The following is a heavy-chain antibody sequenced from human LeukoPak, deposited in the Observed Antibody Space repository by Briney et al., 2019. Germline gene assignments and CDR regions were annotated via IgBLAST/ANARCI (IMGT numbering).Heavy chain of an antibody. D-gene: IGHD6-19*01. CDR1: GGSISSSNW. CDR3: ARGYSSGWGEYYYYYMDV. CDR2: IYHSGST. J-gene: IGHJ6*03. Sequence: SGTLSLTCAVSGGSISSSNWWSWVRQPPGKGLEWIGEIYHSGSTNYNPSLKSRVTISVDKSKNQFSLKLSSVTAADTAVYYCARGYSSGWGEYYYYYMDVWGKGTTVTISS. V-gene: IGHV4-4*02.